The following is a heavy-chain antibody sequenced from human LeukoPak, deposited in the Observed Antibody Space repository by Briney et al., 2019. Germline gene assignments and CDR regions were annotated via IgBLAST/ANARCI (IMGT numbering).Heavy chain of an antibody. CDR1: GYTFTSYG. J-gene: IGHJ4*02. V-gene: IGHV1-18*01. D-gene: IGHD6-19*01. Sequence: GASVKVSCKASGYTFTSYGISWVRQAPGQGLEWMGWISAYNGNTNYAQKLQGRVTMTTDTSTSTAYMELRSLRSDDTAVYYCARDGEYSSGWSKGGDFDYWGQGTLVTVSS. CDR2: ISAYNGNT. CDR3: ARDGEYSSGWSKGGDFDY.